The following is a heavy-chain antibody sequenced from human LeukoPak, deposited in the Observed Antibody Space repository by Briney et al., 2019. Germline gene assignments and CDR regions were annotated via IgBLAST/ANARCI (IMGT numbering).Heavy chain of an antibody. CDR2: IYYSGST. D-gene: IGHD6-19*01. Sequence: PSETLSLTCTVSGGSISSYYWSWIRQPPGKGLEWIGYIYYSGSTNYNPSLKSRVTISVDTSKNQFSLKLSSATAADTAVYYCARVGQWLEYYYYYYMDVWGKGTTVTVSS. CDR3: ARVGQWLEYYYYYYMDV. J-gene: IGHJ6*03. CDR1: GGSISSYY. V-gene: IGHV4-59*01.